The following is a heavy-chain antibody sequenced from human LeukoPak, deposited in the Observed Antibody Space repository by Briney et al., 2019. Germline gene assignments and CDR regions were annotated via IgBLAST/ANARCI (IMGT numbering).Heavy chain of an antibody. V-gene: IGHV3-11*05. Sequence: GGSLRLSCAASGFTFSDYYMSWIRQAPGKGLEWVSYISSSSSYTNYADSVKGRFTISRDNAKNSLYLQMNSLRAEDTAVYYCARDRGPPGIVGGLGAFDIWGQGTMVTVSS. CDR2: ISSSSSYT. D-gene: IGHD1-26*01. J-gene: IGHJ3*02. CDR1: GFTFSDYY. CDR3: ARDRGPPGIVGGLGAFDI.